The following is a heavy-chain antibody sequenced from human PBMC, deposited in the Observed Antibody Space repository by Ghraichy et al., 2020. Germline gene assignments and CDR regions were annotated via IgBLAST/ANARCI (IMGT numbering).Heavy chain of an antibody. CDR3: ARWSFCSSTSCPALSRFDP. CDR1: GGSVSSGDYY. V-gene: IGHV4-61*08. D-gene: IGHD2-2*01. Sequence: SETLSLTCTVSGGSVSSGDYYWTWIRQPPGKRLEWIGYIYYTGSTSYNPSLRSRVTISLHTSTNQFSLKLSSVRAADTAVYYCARWSFCSSTSCPALSRFDPWGQGTLVTVSS. J-gene: IGHJ5*02. CDR2: IYYTGST.